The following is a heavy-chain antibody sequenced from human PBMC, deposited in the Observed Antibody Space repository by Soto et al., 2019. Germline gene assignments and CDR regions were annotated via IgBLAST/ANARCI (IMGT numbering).Heavy chain of an antibody. CDR3: AKDQGRQQLITEYFQH. Sequence: EVQLLESGGGLVQPGGSLRLSCAASGFTFSSYAMSWVRQAPGKGLEWVSAISGSGGSTYYADSVKGRFTISRDNSKNTLYLQMNSLRAEDTGVYYCAKDQGRQQLITEYFQHWGQGTLVTVSS. CDR2: ISGSGGST. CDR1: GFTFSSYA. V-gene: IGHV3-23*01. J-gene: IGHJ1*01. D-gene: IGHD6-13*01.